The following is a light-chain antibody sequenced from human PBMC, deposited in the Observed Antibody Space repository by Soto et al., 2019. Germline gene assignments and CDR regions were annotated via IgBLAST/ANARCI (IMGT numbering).Light chain of an antibody. CDR2: DAS. CDR3: QQYNSYPWT. V-gene: IGKV1-5*01. CDR1: QSISSW. Sequence: EIPMTQSPSTRSASVXDRVTITCRASQSISSWLAWYQQKPGKAPKLLIYDASSLESGVPSRFSGSGSGTEFTLTISSRQPDDFATYYCQQYNSYPWTFGQGTKVDIK. J-gene: IGKJ1*01.